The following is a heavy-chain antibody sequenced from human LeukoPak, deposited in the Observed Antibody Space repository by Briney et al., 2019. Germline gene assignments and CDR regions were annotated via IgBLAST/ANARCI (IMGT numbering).Heavy chain of an antibody. D-gene: IGHD2/OR15-2a*01. CDR2: ISGSGGST. V-gene: IGHV3-23*01. CDR3: ARGGGPPTTYFDY. Sequence: GGSLRLSCAASGFTFSTYAMSWVRQAPGKGLEWVSGISGSGGSTYYAISGSGGSTDYADSVKGRFTISRDNSKNTLYLQMNSLRGEDTAVYYCARGGGPPTTYFDYWGQGTLVTVSS. J-gene: IGHJ4*02. CDR1: GFTFSTYA.